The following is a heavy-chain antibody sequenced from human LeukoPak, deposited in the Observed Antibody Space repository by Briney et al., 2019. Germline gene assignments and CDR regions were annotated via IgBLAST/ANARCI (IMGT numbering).Heavy chain of an antibody. CDR2: ISWNSGSI. D-gene: IGHD6-19*01. Sequence: SGRSLRLSCAASGFTFDDYAMHWVRQAPGKGLEWVSGISWNSGSIGYADSVKGRFTISRDNAKNSLYLQMNSLRAEDTALYYCAKDKVAGYYCYYYMDVWGKGTTVTVSS. CDR1: GFTFDDYA. CDR3: AKDKVAGYYCYYYMDV. V-gene: IGHV3-9*01. J-gene: IGHJ6*03.